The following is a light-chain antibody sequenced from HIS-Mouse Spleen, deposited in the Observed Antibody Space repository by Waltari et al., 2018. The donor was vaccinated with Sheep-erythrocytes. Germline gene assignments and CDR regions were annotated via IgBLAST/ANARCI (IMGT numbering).Light chain of an antibody. CDR2: EDS. J-gene: IGLJ3*02. CDR1: ALPKKY. V-gene: IGLV3-10*01. Sequence: SYELTQPPSVAVSPGQTARITCSGAALPKKYAYWYQQNSGQAPVLVIYEDSKRPSGIPERFSGSSSGTMATLTISGAQVEDDADYYCYSTDSSGNHWVFGGGTKLTVL. CDR3: YSTDSSGNHWV.